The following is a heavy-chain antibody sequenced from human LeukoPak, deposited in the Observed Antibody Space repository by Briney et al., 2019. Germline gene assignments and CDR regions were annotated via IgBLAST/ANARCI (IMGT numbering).Heavy chain of an antibody. CDR2: INPNSGGT. D-gene: IGHD5-12*01. CDR3: ARCFLYSGYDYPLMWGMDV. CDR1: GYTFTGYY. J-gene: IGHJ6*02. Sequence: ASVKVSCKASGYTFTGYYMHWVRQAPGQGLEWMGWINPNSGGTNYAQKFQGRVTMTRDTSISTAYMELSRLRSDDTAVYYCARCFLYSGYDYPLMWGMDVWGQGTTVTVSS. V-gene: IGHV1-2*02.